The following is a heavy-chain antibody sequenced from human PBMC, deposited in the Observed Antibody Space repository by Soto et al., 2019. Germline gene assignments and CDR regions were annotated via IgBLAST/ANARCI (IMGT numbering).Heavy chain of an antibody. D-gene: IGHD5-18*01. J-gene: IGHJ4*02. CDR2: FDPEDGET. Sequence: GASVKVSCKVSGYTLTELSMHWVRQAPGKGLEWMGGFDPEDGETIYAQKFQGRVTMTEDTSTDTAYMELSSLRSEGTAVYYCATEGYSYGHYYFDYWGQGTLVTVSS. V-gene: IGHV1-24*01. CDR1: GYTLTELS. CDR3: ATEGYSYGHYYFDY.